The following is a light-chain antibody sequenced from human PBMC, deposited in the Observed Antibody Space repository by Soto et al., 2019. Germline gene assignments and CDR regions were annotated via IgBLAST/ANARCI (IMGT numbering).Light chain of an antibody. CDR3: AAWDDSLRGVV. CDR2: RNN. V-gene: IGLV1-47*01. Sequence: QSVLTQPPSASGTPGQRVTISCSGSSSNIGSNYVYWYQQLPGTAPKLLIYRNNQRPSVVPDRFSGSTSGTAASLAISWLRSEDDADYYCAAWDDSLRGVVFGGGTKVTVL. CDR1: SSNIGSNY. J-gene: IGLJ2*01.